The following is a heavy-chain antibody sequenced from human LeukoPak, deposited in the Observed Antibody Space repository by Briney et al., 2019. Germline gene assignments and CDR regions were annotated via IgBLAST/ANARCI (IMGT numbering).Heavy chain of an antibody. CDR3: AKREAVATMSDFDY. CDR2: ILWGGGRQ. J-gene: IGHJ4*02. CDR1: GFDIRSYG. Sequence: GGSLRLSCAASGFDIRSYGMHWVRQAPGKGLEWLAFILWGGGRQYCADSVKGRSTISRDNSKNMLYLQMNSLRGDDTAVYYCAKREAVATMSDFDYWGQGTLAIVSP. D-gene: IGHD6-19*01. V-gene: IGHV3-30*02.